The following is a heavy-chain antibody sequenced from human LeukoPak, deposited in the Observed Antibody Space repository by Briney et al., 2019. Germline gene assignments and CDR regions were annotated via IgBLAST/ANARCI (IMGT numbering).Heavy chain of an antibody. Sequence: QTLSLTCAISGDSVSSNSAAWNWIRQSPSRGLEWLGRTYYRSKWYNDYAVSVKSRITINPDTSKNQFSLQLNSVTPEDTAVYYCARDMAPDYYDSSGYQVGFDYWGQGTLVTVSS. CDR3: ARDMAPDYYDSSGYQVGFDY. D-gene: IGHD3-22*01. CDR2: TYYRSKWYN. V-gene: IGHV6-1*01. J-gene: IGHJ4*02. CDR1: GDSVSSNSAA.